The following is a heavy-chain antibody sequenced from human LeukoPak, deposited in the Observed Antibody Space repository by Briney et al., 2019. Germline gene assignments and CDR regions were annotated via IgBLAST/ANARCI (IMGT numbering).Heavy chain of an antibody. V-gene: IGHV3-30*04. CDR2: TSFDGTTK. CDR1: GFTFSTYA. Sequence: GGSLRLSCAASGFTFSTYAMHWVRQAPGKGVEGVAVTSFDGTTKYYADSVKGRFTVSRDNSKNTLILQMNSLRAEDTAVYYCARGSSTNCYGGNCFYYYMAVWGKGTTVTVSS. J-gene: IGHJ6*03. CDR3: ARGSSTNCYGGNCFYYYMAV. D-gene: IGHD2-2*01.